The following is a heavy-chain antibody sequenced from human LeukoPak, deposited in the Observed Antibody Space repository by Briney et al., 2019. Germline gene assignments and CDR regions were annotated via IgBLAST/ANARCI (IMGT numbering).Heavy chain of an antibody. Sequence: PGGSLRLSCAASGFTFSSYAMSWVRQAPGKGLEWVTFIRYDGSNKYYADSVKGRFTISRDNSKNTLYLQMNSLRAEDTAVYYCAKDQRMGITGTFDYWGQGTLVTVSS. D-gene: IGHD1-7*01. CDR3: AKDQRMGITGTFDY. J-gene: IGHJ4*02. V-gene: IGHV3-30*02. CDR2: IRYDGSNK. CDR1: GFTFSSYA.